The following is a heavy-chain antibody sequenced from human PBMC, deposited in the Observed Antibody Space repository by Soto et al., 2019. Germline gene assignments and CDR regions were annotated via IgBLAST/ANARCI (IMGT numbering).Heavy chain of an antibody. Sequence: GGSLRLSCAASGFTFSSYAMGWVRQGPGKGLEWVAVVSIGGSTHYADSVRGRFTVSRDNSKNTLSLQMNSLTAEDTAVYFCAKRRGTGGHFDYWGQGALVTVSS. CDR1: GFTFSSYA. D-gene: IGHD2-8*02. CDR3: AKRRGTGGHFDY. CDR2: VSIGGST. V-gene: IGHV3-23*01. J-gene: IGHJ4*02.